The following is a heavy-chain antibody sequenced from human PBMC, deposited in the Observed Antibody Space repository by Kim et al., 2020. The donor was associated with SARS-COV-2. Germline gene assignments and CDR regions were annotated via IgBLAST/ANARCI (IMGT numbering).Heavy chain of an antibody. CDR1: GFTFSTYW. V-gene: IGHV3-7*01. J-gene: IGHJ6*03. CDR3: ARDRKFYYMDV. CDR2: IKNDGSEK. Sequence: GGSLRLSCAASGFTFSTYWMNWFRQAPGKGLEWVASIKNDGSEKYYVDSVKGRFTISRDNAKNSLYLQMNSLRDEDTAVYYCARDRKFYYMDVWGKGTTVTVSS.